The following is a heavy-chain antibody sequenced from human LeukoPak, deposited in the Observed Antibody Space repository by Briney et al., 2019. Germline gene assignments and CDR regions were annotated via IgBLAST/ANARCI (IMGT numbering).Heavy chain of an antibody. J-gene: IGHJ3*02. D-gene: IGHD3-10*01. CDR2: ISYDGSNK. V-gene: IGHV3-30*03. CDR3: ARDGGFGFLAAFDI. Sequence: GGSLRLSCAASRFTFSNYGMNWVRQAPGKGLEWVTDISYDGSNKNYADSVKGRITISRDNAKNSLYLQMNSLRDEDTALYYCARDGGFGFLAAFDIWGQGTMVTVSS. CDR1: RFTFSNYG.